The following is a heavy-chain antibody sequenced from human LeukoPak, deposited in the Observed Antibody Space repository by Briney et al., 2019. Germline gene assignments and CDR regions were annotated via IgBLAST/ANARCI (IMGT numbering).Heavy chain of an antibody. J-gene: IGHJ4*02. D-gene: IGHD6-19*01. CDR3: ARAPGEQWLVRRTHFGY. CDR1: GYSISSGYY. V-gene: IGHV4-38-2*01. Sequence: KTSETLSLTCAVSGYSISSGYYWGWIRQPPGKGLEWIGSIYHSGSTYYNPSLKSRVTISVDTSKNQFSLRLSSVTAADTAVYYCARAPGEQWLVRRTHFGYWGQGTLVTVSS. CDR2: IYHSGST.